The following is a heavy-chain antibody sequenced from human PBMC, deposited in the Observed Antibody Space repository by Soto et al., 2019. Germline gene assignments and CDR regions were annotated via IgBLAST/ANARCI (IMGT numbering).Heavy chain of an antibody. CDR1: GFTVSSNY. J-gene: IGHJ4*02. CDR2: ISWNSGSI. Sequence: GGSLRLSCAASGFTVSSNYMHWVRQAPGKGLEWVSGISWNSGSIGYADSVKGRFTISRDNAKNSLYLQMNSLRAEDTALYYCAKGSRNDFWKPHILDYWGQGTLVTVSS. V-gene: IGHV3-9*01. CDR3: AKGSRNDFWKPHILDY. D-gene: IGHD3-3*01.